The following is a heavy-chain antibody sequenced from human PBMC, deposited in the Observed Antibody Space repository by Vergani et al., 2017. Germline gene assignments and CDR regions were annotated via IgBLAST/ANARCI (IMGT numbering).Heavy chain of an antibody. CDR3: ARSRRGQIVATMXFDY. Sequence: QVQLQESGPGLVKPSETLSLTCTVSGGSISSYYWSWIRQPPGKGLEWIGYIYYSGSTNYNPSLKSRVTIAVDTSKNQFSLKLSSVTAADTAVYYCARSRRGQIVATMXFDYRGQGTLVTVSS. CDR1: GGSISSYY. J-gene: IGHJ4*02. CDR2: IYYSGST. V-gene: IGHV4-59*01. D-gene: IGHD5-12*01.